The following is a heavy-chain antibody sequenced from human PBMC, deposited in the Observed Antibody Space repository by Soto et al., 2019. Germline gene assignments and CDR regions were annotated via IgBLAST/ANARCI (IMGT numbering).Heavy chain of an antibody. CDR2: IGTAGDT. CDR3: ARERQLGYYYYGMDV. Sequence: PGGSLRLSCAASGFTFSSYDMHWVRQATGKGLEWVSAIGTAGDTYYPGSVKGRFTISRENAKNSLYLQMNSLRAGDTAVYYCARERQLGYYYYGMDVWGQGTTVTVSS. CDR1: GFTFSSYD. J-gene: IGHJ6*02. V-gene: IGHV3-13*01. D-gene: IGHD6-6*01.